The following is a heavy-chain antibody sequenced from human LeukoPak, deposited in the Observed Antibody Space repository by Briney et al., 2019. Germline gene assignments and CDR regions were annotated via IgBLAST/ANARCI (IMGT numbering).Heavy chain of an antibody. J-gene: IGHJ4*02. Sequence: PGGSLRLSCAASGFTFSSYAMSWVRQAPGKGLEWVSTISDGSGSTYYADSVKGRFTISRDNSKSTLYLQMSSLRAEDTAVYYCAKDSTTLAEDFDYWGQGTLVTVSS. CDR1: GFTFSSYA. CDR2: ISDGSGST. D-gene: IGHD2/OR15-2a*01. CDR3: AKDSTTLAEDFDY. V-gene: IGHV3-23*01.